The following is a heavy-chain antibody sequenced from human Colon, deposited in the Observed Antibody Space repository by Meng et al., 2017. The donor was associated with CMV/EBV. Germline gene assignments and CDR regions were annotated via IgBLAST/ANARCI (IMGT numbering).Heavy chain of an antibody. V-gene: IGHV1-18*04. D-gene: IGHD3-16*01. CDR2: ISTYNGNT. CDR3: ARDLFSPGGNSCFDY. CDR1: GYSFTNYN. Sequence: ASVKVSCKASGYSFTNYNINWVRQAPGQGLEWMGWISTYNGNTNYAQNFQGRVTLTTDESTSTVYMELRSLTSDDTAVYYCARDLFSPGGNSCFDYWGQGTVVTVSS. J-gene: IGHJ4*02.